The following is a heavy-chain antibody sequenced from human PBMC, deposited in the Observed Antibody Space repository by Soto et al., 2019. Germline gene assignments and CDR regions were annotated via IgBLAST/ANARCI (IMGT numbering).Heavy chain of an antibody. CDR1: GFTFSSYA. Sequence: WGSLRLSCAASGFTFSSYAMHWVRQAPGKGLEWVAVISYDGSNKYYADSVKGRFTISRDNSKNTLYLQMNSLRAEDTAVYYCARSTVCGGDCYNHFDYWGQGTLVTVSS. CDR3: ARSTVCGGDCYNHFDY. CDR2: ISYDGSNK. D-gene: IGHD2-21*02. J-gene: IGHJ4*02. V-gene: IGHV3-30-3*01.